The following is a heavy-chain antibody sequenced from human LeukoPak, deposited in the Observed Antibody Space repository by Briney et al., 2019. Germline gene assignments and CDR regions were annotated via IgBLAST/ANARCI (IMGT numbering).Heavy chain of an antibody. D-gene: IGHD7-27*01. CDR2: IYYSGST. V-gene: IGHV4-39*01. J-gene: IGHJ4*02. CDR1: GGSISSSSYY. Sequence: SETLSLTCTVSGGSISSSSYYWGWIRHPPGKGLEWIGSIYYSGSTYYNPSLKSRITISIDTPQNQFSLKLSSVTAADTAVYYCARSNWGYYYFDYWGQGTLVTVSS. CDR3: ARSNWGYYYFDY.